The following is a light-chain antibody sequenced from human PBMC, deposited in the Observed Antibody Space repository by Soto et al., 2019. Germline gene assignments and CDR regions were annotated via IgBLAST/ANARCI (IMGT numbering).Light chain of an antibody. V-gene: IGLV2-14*03. Sequence: QSALTQPASVSGSPGQSITISCTGTSSDVGHYNYVSWYQQHPGKAPKLMIYDVSNRPLGVSNRFSGSKSGNTASLTISGLQAEDEADYYCSSYTTSSTVVFGGGTKVTVL. CDR3: SSYTTSSTVV. CDR2: DVS. CDR1: SSDVGHYNY. J-gene: IGLJ3*02.